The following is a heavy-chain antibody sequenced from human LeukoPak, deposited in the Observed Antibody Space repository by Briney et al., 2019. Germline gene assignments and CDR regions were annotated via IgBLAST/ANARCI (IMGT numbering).Heavy chain of an antibody. J-gene: IGHJ6*03. CDR1: GGAITSHY. D-gene: IGHD2-15*01. V-gene: IGHV4-59*11. CDR3: GRDALVGYFSYYYMDV. CDR2: ISNSGNT. Sequence: SETLSLTCIVSGGAITSHYWTWIRQSPVKGLEWIGDISNSGNTSYNPSLKSRVTISIDTSKNQFSLKLSSVTAADTAVYYCGRDALVGYFSYYYMDVWGKGTTVTVSS.